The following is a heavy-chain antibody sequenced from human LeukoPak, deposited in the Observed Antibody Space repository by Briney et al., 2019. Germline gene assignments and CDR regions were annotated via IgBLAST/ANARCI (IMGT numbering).Heavy chain of an antibody. V-gene: IGHV3-30*04. CDR2: ISYDGSNK. D-gene: IGHD2-15*01. Sequence: PGGSLRLSCAVSGFTFSNYAMHWVRLAPGKGLEWVAVISYDGSNKNYGDSVKGRFTISRDNSKKTLYLQMNSLRAEDTAVYYCARGLFRFCSSGSCLSPFDYWGQGTLVTVSS. CDR3: ARGLFRFCSSGSCLSPFDY. J-gene: IGHJ4*02. CDR1: GFTFSNYA.